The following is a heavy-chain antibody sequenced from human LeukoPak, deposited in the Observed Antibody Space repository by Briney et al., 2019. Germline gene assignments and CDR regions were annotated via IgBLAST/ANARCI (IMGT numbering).Heavy chain of an antibody. V-gene: IGHV3-66*01. Sequence: GGSLRLSCAASGFTVSSNYMSWVRQAPGKGLEWVSVFYSGGSTFYADSVQGLFTISRDNSKNTVYLKMNSLRAEDTAVYYCASGRRDGYLDYWGQGTLVTVSS. CDR2: FYSGGST. CDR3: ASGRRDGYLDY. J-gene: IGHJ4*02. CDR1: GFTVSSNY. D-gene: IGHD5-24*01.